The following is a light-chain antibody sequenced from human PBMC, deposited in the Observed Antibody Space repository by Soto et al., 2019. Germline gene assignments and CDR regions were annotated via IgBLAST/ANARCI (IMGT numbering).Light chain of an antibody. Sequence: EIVLTQSPGTLSLSPGESATLSCKTSQTISSGFLAWYQQKPGQAPRLLIYGASSRATGIPDRFSGSGSGTDFTLTISRLEPEDTAVYYCQLLTFGGGTKVEIK. V-gene: IGKV3-20*01. J-gene: IGKJ4*01. CDR3: QLLT. CDR1: QTISSGF. CDR2: GAS.